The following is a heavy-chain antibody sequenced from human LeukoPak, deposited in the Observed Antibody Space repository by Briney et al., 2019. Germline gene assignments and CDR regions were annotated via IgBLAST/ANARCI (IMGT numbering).Heavy chain of an antibody. J-gene: IGHJ4*02. V-gene: IGHV4-59*01. CDR2: IYYSGST. CDR1: GGSISSYF. Sequence: PSETLSLTCTVSGGSISSYFWSWVRQPPGKGLEWIGYIYYSGSTNYNPSLKSRVTISVDTSKNQFSLKPASVTTADTAVYYCARDRWLGYWGQGTLVTVSS. D-gene: IGHD5-12*01. CDR3: ARDRWLGY.